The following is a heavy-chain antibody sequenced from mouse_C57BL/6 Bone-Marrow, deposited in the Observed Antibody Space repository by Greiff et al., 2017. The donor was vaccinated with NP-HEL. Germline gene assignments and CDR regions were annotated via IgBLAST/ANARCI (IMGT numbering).Heavy chain of an antibody. V-gene: IGHV2-9-1*01. Sequence: QVQLKESGPGLVAPSQSLSITCTVSGFSLTSYAISCVRQPPGKGLEWLGVIWTGGGTNYNSALKSRLSISKDNSKSQVFLKMNRLQTDDTARYYCARRARWLLNYYAMDYWGQGTSVTVSS. CDR3: ARRARWLLNYYAMDY. D-gene: IGHD2-3*01. J-gene: IGHJ4*01. CDR1: GFSLTSYA. CDR2: IWTGGGT.